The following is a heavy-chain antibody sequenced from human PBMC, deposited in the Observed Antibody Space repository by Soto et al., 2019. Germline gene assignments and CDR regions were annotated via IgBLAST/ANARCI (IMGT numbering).Heavy chain of an antibody. CDR2: IYYSGST. Sequence: ASETLSLTCTVSGGSISSGGYYWSWIRQHPGKGLEWIGYIYYSGSTYYNPSLKSRVTISVDASKDQFSLKLSSVTAADTAVYYCARDSARGGYYDTSGYYRDAFDIWGQGTMVTVSS. CDR3: ARDSARGGYYDTSGYYRDAFDI. D-gene: IGHD3-22*01. CDR1: GGSISSGGYY. V-gene: IGHV4-31*03. J-gene: IGHJ3*02.